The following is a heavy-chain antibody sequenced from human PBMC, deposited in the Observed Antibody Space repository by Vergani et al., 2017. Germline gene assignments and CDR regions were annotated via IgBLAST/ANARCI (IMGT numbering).Heavy chain of an antibody. J-gene: IGHJ6*03. CDR2: INHTGRS. V-gene: IGHV4-34*01. Sequence: QVQLQQWGAGLLKPSETLSLTCVVNGGSFTSYHWTWIRQSPGEGLEWVGDINHTGRSDYNPSLKSRLTMSVDKSRNQFSLTLNSVTASDTAIYFCARVNTETNGHLYYYYYMDVWGQGTAVTVS. D-gene: IGHD4-11*01. CDR3: ARVNTETNGHLYYYYYMDV. CDR1: GGSFTSYH.